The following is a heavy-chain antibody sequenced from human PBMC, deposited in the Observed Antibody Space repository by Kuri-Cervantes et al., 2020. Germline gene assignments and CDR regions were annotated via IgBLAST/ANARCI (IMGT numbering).Heavy chain of an antibody. CDR1: GFTFSSYW. V-gene: IGHV3-74*01. D-gene: IGHD3-22*01. J-gene: IGHJ4*02. CDR2: INSDGSST. Sequence: GESLKISCAASGFTFSSYWMHWVRQAPGKGLVWVSRINSDGSSTSYADSVKGRFTISRDNSKNTLYLQMNSLRAEDTAVYYCARDRNHYDSSDYYWGDLDCWGQGTLVTVSS. CDR3: ARDRNHYDSSDYYWGDLDC.